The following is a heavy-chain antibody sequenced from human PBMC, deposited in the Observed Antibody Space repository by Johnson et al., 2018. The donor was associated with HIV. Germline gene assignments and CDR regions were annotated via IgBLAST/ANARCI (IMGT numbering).Heavy chain of an antibody. D-gene: IGHD3-22*01. CDR2: ISGSGSST. CDR3: AKERGYDSSGYNRWYVPDAFDI. V-gene: IGHV3-23*04. J-gene: IGHJ3*02. CDR1: GFTFTNAW. Sequence: VQLVESGGGVVQPGGSLRLSCAASGFTFTNAWMHWVRQAPGKGLEWVSTISGSGSSTHYADSVKGRFTISRDNSRNTMYLQMNSLRAEDTAVYYCAKERGYDSSGYNRWYVPDAFDIWGQGTMVTVSS.